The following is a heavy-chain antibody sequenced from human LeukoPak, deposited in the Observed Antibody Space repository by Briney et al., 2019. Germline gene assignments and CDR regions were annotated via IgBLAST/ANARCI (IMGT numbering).Heavy chain of an antibody. J-gene: IGHJ4*02. CDR3: ASLAVAGTGY. D-gene: IGHD6-19*01. CDR1: GFTFSSYE. V-gene: IGHV3-48*03. CDR2: ISSSGSTI. Sequence: GSLRLSCAASGFTFSSYEMNWVRQAPGKGLEWVSYISSSGSTIYYADSVKGRFTISRDNAKNSLYLQMNSLRAEDTAVYYCASLAVAGTGYWGQGTLVTVSS.